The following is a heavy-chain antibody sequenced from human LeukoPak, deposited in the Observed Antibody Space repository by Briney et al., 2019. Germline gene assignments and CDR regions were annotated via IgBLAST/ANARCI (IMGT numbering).Heavy chain of an antibody. Sequence: SETLSLTCAVSGGSFRDYSWGWIRQSPGAGLEWNGEINHSGATNYNPSFKSRVTISVDTSKKQVSLKLNSVTAADTAVYYCARAGIAKAPLRATPFAYWGQGTLVTVSS. D-gene: IGHD1-26*01. CDR2: INHSGAT. V-gene: IGHV4-34*01. CDR1: GGSFRDYS. J-gene: IGHJ4*02. CDR3: ARAGIAKAPLRATPFAY.